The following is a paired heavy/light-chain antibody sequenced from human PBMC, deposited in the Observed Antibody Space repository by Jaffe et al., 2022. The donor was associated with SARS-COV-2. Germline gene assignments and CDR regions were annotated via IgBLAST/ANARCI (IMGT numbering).Light chain of an antibody. V-gene: IGKV2-30*02. Sequence: DVVMTQSPLSLPVTLGQPASISCKSSQSLVHSDGNTYLNWFQQRPGQSPRRLIYKVSNRDSGAPDRFSGSGSGTDFTLKISRVEAEDVGVYYCMQGTHWPYTFGQGTKLEIK. J-gene: IGKJ2*01. CDR1: QSLVHSDGNTY. CDR3: MQGTHWPYT. CDR2: KVS.
Heavy chain of an antibody. CDR3: AKGAPGVRESDY. CDR1: GFTFSSYS. CDR2: IIGSTGGT. V-gene: IGHV3-23*01. J-gene: IGHJ4*02. D-gene: IGHD2-8*01. Sequence: EVQLLESGGGLVQPGGSLRLSCAASGFTFSSYSMGWVRQAPGEGLEWVSSIIGSTGGTYYADSVKGRFTISRDNSKNTLYLQMNSLRAEDTAVYYCAKGAPGVRESDYWGQGTLVTVSS.